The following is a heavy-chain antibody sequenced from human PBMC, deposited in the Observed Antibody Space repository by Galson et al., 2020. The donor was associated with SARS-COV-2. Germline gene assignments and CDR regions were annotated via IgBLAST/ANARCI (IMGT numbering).Heavy chain of an antibody. CDR3: ATGLAVTGTALAYYYYDGMDV. CDR1: GYTLTELS. CDR2: FDPEDGET. Sequence: GASVKVSCKVSGYTLTELSMHWVRQAPGKGLEWMGGFDPEDGETIYAQKFQGRVTMTEDTSTDTAYMELSSLRSEDTAVYYCATGLAVTGTALAYYYYDGMDVWGQGTTVTVSS. J-gene: IGHJ6*02. D-gene: IGHD6-19*01. V-gene: IGHV1-24*01.